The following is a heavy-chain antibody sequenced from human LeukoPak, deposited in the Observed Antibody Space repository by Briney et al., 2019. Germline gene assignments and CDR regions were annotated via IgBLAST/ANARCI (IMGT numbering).Heavy chain of an antibody. CDR2: IKAKTNGGTT. V-gene: IGHV3-15*01. J-gene: IGHJ3*02. D-gene: IGHD3-10*01. Sequence: GGSLRLSCTASGFIFSNAWMSWVRQAPGKGLEWVGRIKAKTNGGTTDYAAPVKGRFAISRDDSKNTLYLQMNSLKTDDTALCYCVTEGPTYGFHSFDTWGQGTTVTISS. CDR3: VTEGPTYGFHSFDT. CDR1: GFIFSNAW.